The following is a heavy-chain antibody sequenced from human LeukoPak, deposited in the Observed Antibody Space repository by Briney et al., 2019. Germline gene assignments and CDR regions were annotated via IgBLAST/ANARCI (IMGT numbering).Heavy chain of an antibody. V-gene: IGHV1-8*03. D-gene: IGHD2-2*02. J-gene: IGHJ5*02. CDR2: MNPNSGNT. CDR1: GYTFTSYD. CDR3: AREARDTYCSSTSCYTNNWFDP. Sequence: ASVKVSCKASGYTFTSYDINWVRQATGQGLEWMGWMNPNSGNTGYAQKFQGRVTITRNTSISTAYMELSRVRSDDTAVYYCAREARDTYCSSTSCYTNNWFDPWGQGTLVTVSS.